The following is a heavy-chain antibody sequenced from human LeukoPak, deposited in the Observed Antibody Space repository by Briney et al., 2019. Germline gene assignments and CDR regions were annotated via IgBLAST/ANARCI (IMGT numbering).Heavy chain of an antibody. CDR3: ARLPFFAGGPDY. D-gene: IGHD3-10*01. J-gene: IGHJ4*02. CDR2: IYYSGST. CDR1: GFTFSSYS. V-gene: IGHV4-59*08. Sequence: GSLRLSCAASGFTFSSYSMNWVRQAPGKGLEWIGYIYYSGSTNYNPSLKSRVTISVDTSKDQFSLKLSSVTAADTAVYYCARLPFFAGGPDYWGQGTLVTVSS.